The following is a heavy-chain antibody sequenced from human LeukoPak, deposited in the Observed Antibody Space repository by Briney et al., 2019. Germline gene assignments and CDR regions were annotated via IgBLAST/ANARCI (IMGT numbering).Heavy chain of an antibody. CDR3: ARGPHCSSTSCYSEYFHH. CDR1: GASISSGGYY. Sequence: SQTLSLTCTVSGASISSGGYYWRWIRQHPGKGLEWIGYISYSGTPYYNPSLKSRVTISVDTSRNQFSLKLSSVTAADTAVYYCARGPHCSSTSCYSEYFHHWGQGTLVTVSS. V-gene: IGHV4-31*03. CDR2: ISYSGTP. D-gene: IGHD2-2*01. J-gene: IGHJ1*01.